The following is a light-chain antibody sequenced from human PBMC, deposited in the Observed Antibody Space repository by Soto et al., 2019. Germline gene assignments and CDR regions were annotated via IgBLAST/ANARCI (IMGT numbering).Light chain of an antibody. V-gene: IGKV3-15*01. Sequence: EMVMTQSPATLSVSPGERVTLSCRASESVHRNLAWYQQKPGQAPSLLIYYASTRATGVPDRFTGSGSGTEFTLTISSLQSEDSGVYHCQHYNNSPPTFGPGTKVEIK. CDR3: QHYNNSPPT. CDR2: YAS. CDR1: ESVHRN. J-gene: IGKJ3*01.